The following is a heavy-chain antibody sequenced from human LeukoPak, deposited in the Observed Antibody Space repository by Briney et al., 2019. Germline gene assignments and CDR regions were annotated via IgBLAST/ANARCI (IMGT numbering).Heavy chain of an antibody. CDR2: INTNTGKP. Sequence: GASVKVSCKASGYNFTSYAMNWVRQAPGQGLGRMRWINTNTGKPTYAQGFTGRFVFSLDTSVSTAYLQISSLKAEDTAVYYCARDWRTLRSSTAPVTKSPLDYWGQGTLVTVSS. V-gene: IGHV7-4-1*02. CDR3: ARDWRTLRSSTAPVTKSPLDY. CDR1: GYNFTSYA. J-gene: IGHJ4*02. D-gene: IGHD1-26*01.